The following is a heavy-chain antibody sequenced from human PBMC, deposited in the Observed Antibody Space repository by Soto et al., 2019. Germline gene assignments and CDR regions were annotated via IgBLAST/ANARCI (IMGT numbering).Heavy chain of an antibody. CDR2: IIPILGIA. CDR3: ARAPYHHGGETKFDY. Sequence: QVQLVQSGAEVKKPGSSVKVSCKASGGTFSSYTISWVRQAPGQGLEWMGRIIPILGIANYAQKFQGRVRITADKSTSTAYMELSSLRSEDTAVYYCARAPYHHGGETKFDYWGQGTLVTVSS. V-gene: IGHV1-69*02. CDR1: GGTFSSYT. J-gene: IGHJ4*02. D-gene: IGHD3-16*01.